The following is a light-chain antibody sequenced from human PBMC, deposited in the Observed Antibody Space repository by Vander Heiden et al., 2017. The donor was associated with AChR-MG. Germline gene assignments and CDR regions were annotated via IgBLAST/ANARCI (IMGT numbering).Light chain of an antibody. CDR1: QSISSW. J-gene: IGKJ1*01. CDR3: QQENSYPRT. V-gene: IGKV1-5*01. CDR2: DAS. Sequence: DIQVTQSPSTLSASVGDRVTSTCRASQSISSWLAWYQQKPGKAPNLLIYDASRLESGVPLRFSGSGSGTEFTLTIRSRQPDDFATYYCQQENSYPRTFGQGTKVEIK.